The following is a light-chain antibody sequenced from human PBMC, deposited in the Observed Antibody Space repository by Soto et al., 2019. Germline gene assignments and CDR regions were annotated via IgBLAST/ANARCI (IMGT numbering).Light chain of an antibody. Sequence: EIVLTQSPGTLSLSPGERATLSCRASQSVGNNYLAWYQQKPGQAPRFLIYDASSRATGIPDRFSGGGSGTDFTLTISRLEPEDFAVYYCQQYGSTPLTFGGGTK. V-gene: IGKV3-20*01. CDR1: QSVGNNY. CDR2: DAS. J-gene: IGKJ4*01. CDR3: QQYGSTPLT.